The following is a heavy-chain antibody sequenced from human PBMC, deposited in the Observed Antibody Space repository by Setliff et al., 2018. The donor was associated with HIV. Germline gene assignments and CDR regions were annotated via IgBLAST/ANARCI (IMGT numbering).Heavy chain of an antibody. Sequence: KPSETLSLTCSVSGGSVNTNRYYWVWIRQPPGKGLEWIGSVYFRGSTYYSPSLESRVAMSVDTSTNQFSLKLISVTAADTSVYYCARQEIFGLVRGVISWGQGTLVTVSS. V-gene: IGHV4-39*01. CDR2: VYFRGST. D-gene: IGHD3-10*01. CDR3: ARQEIFGLVRGVIS. J-gene: IGHJ5*02. CDR1: GGSVNTNRYY.